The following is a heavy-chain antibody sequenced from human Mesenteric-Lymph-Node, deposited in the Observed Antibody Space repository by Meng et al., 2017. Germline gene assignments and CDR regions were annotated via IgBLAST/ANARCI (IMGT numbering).Heavy chain of an antibody. V-gene: IGHV1-69*13. CDR3: ARSGGWLQLNGAFDI. Sequence: SSVKVSCKASGGTFSSYAISWVRQAPGQGLEWMGGIIPICGTANYAQKFQGRVTITADESTSTAYMELSSLRSEDTAVYYCARSGGWLQLNGAFDIWGQGTMVTVSS. D-gene: IGHD5-24*01. CDR1: GGTFSSYA. J-gene: IGHJ3*02. CDR2: IIPICGTA.